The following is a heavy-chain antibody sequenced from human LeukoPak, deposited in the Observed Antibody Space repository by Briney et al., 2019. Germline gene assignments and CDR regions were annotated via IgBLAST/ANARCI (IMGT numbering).Heavy chain of an antibody. J-gene: IGHJ4*02. D-gene: IGHD6-13*01. CDR3: AKDGGFYSSSWYPD. CDR2: IRYDGSNK. CDR1: GLTFSSYG. Sequence: GGSLRLSCAASGLTFSSYGMHWVRQAPGKGLEWVAFIRYDGSNKYYADSVKGRFTISRDNSKNTLYLQMNSLRAEDTAVYYCAKDGGFYSSSWYPDWGQGTLVTVSS. V-gene: IGHV3-30*02.